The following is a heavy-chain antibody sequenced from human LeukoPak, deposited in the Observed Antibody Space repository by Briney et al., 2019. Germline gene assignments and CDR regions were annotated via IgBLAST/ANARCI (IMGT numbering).Heavy chain of an antibody. Sequence: GGSLRLSCAASGFTFSSYAMHWVRQAPGKGLEWVAIISYDGSNKYYADSVKGRFTISRDNSKNTLYLQMNSLRAEDTAVYYCAKRSSGIVGATGDLDYWGQGTLVTVSS. CDR2: ISYDGSNK. J-gene: IGHJ4*02. CDR1: GFTFSSYA. CDR3: AKRSSGIVGATGDLDY. D-gene: IGHD1-26*01. V-gene: IGHV3-30-3*02.